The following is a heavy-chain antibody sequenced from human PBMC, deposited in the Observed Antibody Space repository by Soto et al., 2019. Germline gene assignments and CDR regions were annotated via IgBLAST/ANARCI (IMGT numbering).Heavy chain of an antibody. CDR3: ARARGFQWELLMGDY. D-gene: IGHD1-26*01. CDR1: GGTFSSYA. CDR2: IIPIFGTA. J-gene: IGHJ4*02. Sequence: ASVKVSCKASGGTFSSYAISWVRQAPGQGLEWMGGIIPIFGTANYAQKFQGRVTITADESTSTAYMELSSLRSEDTAVYYCARARGFQWELLMGDYWGQGTLVTVSS. V-gene: IGHV1-69*13.